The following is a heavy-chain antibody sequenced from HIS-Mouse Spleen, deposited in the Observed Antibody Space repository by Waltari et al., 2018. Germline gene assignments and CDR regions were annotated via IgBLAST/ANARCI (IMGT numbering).Heavy chain of an antibody. CDR2: IYYSGGT. CDR1: GGSISSSSYY. D-gene: IGHD6-13*01. J-gene: IGHJ2*01. CDR3: AREIPYSSSWYDWYFDL. V-gene: IGHV4-39*07. Sequence: QLQLQESGPGLVKPSETLSLTCTVSGGSISSSSYYWGWIRQPPGKGLEWSGRIYYSGGTDYNPALEGRVTISVDTSKNQFSLKLSSVTAADTAVYYCAREIPYSSSWYDWYFDLWGRGTLVTVSS.